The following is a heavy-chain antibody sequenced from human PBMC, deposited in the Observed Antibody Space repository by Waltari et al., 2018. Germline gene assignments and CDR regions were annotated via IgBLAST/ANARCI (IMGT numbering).Heavy chain of an antibody. Sequence: EVQLVESGGGLVKPGGSLRLSCVASQFSISPYNMNWVRQAPGKGLDGVASISNGSNYIHYADSVKGRFTISRDNAKNSLYLQMNSRRAEDTAVYYCATGGWGFYFDYWGQGTLVTVSS. D-gene: IGHD7-27*01. CDR1: QFSISPYN. V-gene: IGHV3-21*01. CDR2: ISNGSNYI. CDR3: ATGGWGFYFDY. J-gene: IGHJ4*02.